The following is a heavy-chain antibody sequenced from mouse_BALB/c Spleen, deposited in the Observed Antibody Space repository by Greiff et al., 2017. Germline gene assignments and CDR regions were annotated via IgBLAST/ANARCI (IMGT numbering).Heavy chain of an antibody. Sequence: VQLVESGGGLVKPGGSLKLSCAASGFTFSDYYMYWVRQTPEKRLEWVATISDGGSYTYYPDSVKGRFTISRDNAKNNLYLQMSSLKSEDTAMYYCARLYYYGSSYGAMDYWGQGTSVTVSS. CDR3: ARLYYYGSSYGAMDY. D-gene: IGHD1-1*01. CDR2: ISDGGSYT. CDR1: GFTFSDYY. V-gene: IGHV5-4*02. J-gene: IGHJ4*01.